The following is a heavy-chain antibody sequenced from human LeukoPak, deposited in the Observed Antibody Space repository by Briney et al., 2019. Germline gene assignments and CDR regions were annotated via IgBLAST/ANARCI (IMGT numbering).Heavy chain of an antibody. D-gene: IGHD6-13*01. CDR1: GGSISSGSYY. CDR2: IYTSGNT. J-gene: IGHJ4*02. V-gene: IGHV4-61*02. Sequence: NPSETLPLTCTVSGGSISSGSYYWSWIRQPAGKGLEWIGRIYTSGNTNYNPSLKSRVTISVDTSKNQFSLNLSSVTAADTAVYYCASQKTIAAAATVDYWGQGTLVTVSS. CDR3: ASQKTIAAAATVDY.